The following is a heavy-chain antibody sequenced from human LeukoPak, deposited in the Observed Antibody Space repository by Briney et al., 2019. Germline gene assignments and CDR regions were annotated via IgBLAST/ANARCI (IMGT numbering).Heavy chain of an antibody. D-gene: IGHD3-22*01. J-gene: IGHJ4*02. CDR3: ARGASSYYDSSDYFDY. Sequence: AVTVSCKASVYTFTSQGNSELRQPPGQEPEGMGWISVYNGNKNYAQKLHGRVTMTTDTSTSTAYMELRSLRSDDTAVYYCARGASSYYDSSDYFDYWGQGTLVTVSS. CDR2: ISVYNGNK. CDR1: VYTFTSQG. V-gene: IGHV1-18*01.